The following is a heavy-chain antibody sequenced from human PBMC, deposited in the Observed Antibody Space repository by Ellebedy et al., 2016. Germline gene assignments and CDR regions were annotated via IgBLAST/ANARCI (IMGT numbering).Heavy chain of an antibody. CDR1: GASVRGPDYF. D-gene: IGHD3-9*01. J-gene: IGHJ6*04. CDR2: ILWSGST. V-gene: IGHV4-30-4*01. Sequence: SETLSLXCTVTGASVRGPDYFWSWIRQSPGTGLEWIGHILWSGSTYYNPSLERRASIDIDTSQNKFSLRLRSVTAADTAVFYCVRTYIPYASLGRPTSYFRLGVWGKGTTVTVSS. CDR3: VRTYIPYASLGRPTSYFRLGV.